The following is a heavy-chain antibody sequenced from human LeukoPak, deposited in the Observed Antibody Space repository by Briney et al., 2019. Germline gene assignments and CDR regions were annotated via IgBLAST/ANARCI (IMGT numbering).Heavy chain of an antibody. CDR2: ISAYNGNT. J-gene: IGHJ4*02. V-gene: IGHV1-18*01. CDR1: GYTFTSYG. Sequence: GASVKVSCKASGYTFTSYGISWVRQAPGQGLEWMGWISAYNGNTNYAQKLQGRVTMTTDTSTSTAYMELRSLRSDDTAVYYCARVTIGRADGTGADYWGQGTLVTVSS. D-gene: IGHD6-13*01. CDR3: ARVTIGRADGTGADY.